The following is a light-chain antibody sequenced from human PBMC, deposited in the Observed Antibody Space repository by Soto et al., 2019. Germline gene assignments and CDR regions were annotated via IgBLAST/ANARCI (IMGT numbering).Light chain of an antibody. J-gene: IGKJ4*01. V-gene: IGKV3-15*01. CDR3: QQYNVWPLT. Sequence: EIVMTQSPATLSVSPGERATLSCRASQSVSSNLAWYQQKPGQTPKLLIYVASTRATGIPDRFSGSGSGTEFTLTFSSLQSEDFAVYYCQQYNVWPLTFGGGTKVEFK. CDR1: QSVSSN. CDR2: VAS.